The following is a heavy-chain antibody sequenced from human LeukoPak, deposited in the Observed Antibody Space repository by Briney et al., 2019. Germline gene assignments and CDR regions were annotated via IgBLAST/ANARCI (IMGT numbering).Heavy chain of an antibody. CDR3: ARAPLGDYYGSGSVIDY. V-gene: IGHV4-4*02. D-gene: IGHD3-10*01. Sequence: PSGPLSLTCAVSGGSISRSNWWSWVRQPPGKGLEWIGEIYHSGSTNYNPSLKSRVTISVDKSKNQSSLKLSSVTAADTAVYYCARAPLGDYYGSGSVIDYWGQGTLVTVSS. CDR2: IYHSGST. J-gene: IGHJ4*02. CDR1: GGSISRSNW.